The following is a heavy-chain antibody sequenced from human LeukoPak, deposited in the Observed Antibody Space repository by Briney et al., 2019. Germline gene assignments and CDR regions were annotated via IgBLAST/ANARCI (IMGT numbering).Heavy chain of an antibody. J-gene: IGHJ4*02. CDR1: GFTFSSYW. V-gene: IGHV3-7*01. CDR2: IKQDGSEK. D-gene: IGHD6-13*01. Sequence: PGGSLRLSCAASGFTFSSYWMSWVRQAPGKGLEWVANIKQDGSEKYYVDSVKGRFTISRDNAKNSLYLQMNSLRAEDTAVYYCASGGYSSSWYMFDYWGQGTLVTVSS. CDR3: ASGGYSSSWYMFDY.